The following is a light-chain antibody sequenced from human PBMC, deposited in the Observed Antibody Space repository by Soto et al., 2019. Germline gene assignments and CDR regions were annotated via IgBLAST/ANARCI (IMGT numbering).Light chain of an antibody. V-gene: IGLV1-47*02. CDR3: AAWDDSLSGLYV. Sequence: QSVLTQPPSASGTPGQRVTISCSGTSSNIGRNDVCWYQQLPGTAPKRLIFSNNQRPSGVPDRFSGSKSGTSASLAIGGLRSEDEADYYCAAWDDSLSGLYVFGTGTQLTVL. CDR1: SSNIGRND. J-gene: IGLJ1*01. CDR2: SNN.